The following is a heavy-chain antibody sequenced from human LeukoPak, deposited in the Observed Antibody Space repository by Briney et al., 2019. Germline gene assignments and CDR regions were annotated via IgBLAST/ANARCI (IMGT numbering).Heavy chain of an antibody. V-gene: IGHV4-34*01. CDR3: ARTWSPTLYYFDY. D-gene: IGHD3-3*01. CDR1: GGSFSGSY. J-gene: IGHJ4*02. Sequence: PSETLYLTCAVYGGSFSGSYWSGIRQPPGKGLEWIGEINHSESTNYNPSLKSRVTISVDTSKNQFSLKLSSVTAADTAVYYCARTWSPTLYYFDYWGQGTLVTVSS. CDR2: INHSEST.